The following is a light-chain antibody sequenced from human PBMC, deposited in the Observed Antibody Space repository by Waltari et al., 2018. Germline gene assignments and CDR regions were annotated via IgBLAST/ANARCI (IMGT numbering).Light chain of an antibody. CDR1: SSDVGNYNL. J-gene: IGLJ1*01. CDR2: AGS. V-gene: IGLV2-23*01. CDR3: CSYAGSSTYV. Sequence: QSALTQPASVSGSPGQSITISCTGTSSDVGNYNLVTWYQQHPGKAPKLMISAGSKRPSGVSIRFSGSQSGNTASLTISGLQAEDEADYYCCSYAGSSTYVFGTGTKVTVL.